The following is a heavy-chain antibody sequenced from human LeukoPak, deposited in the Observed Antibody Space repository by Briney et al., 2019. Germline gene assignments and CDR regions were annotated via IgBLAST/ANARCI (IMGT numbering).Heavy chain of an antibody. Sequence: GGSLRLSCAASGFTFSSYSMNWVRQAPGKGLEWVAAISTTSGNIYYADSVKGRFTISRDNAKNSLYLQMNSLRAEDTAVYYCARGSLVHYYGSGSYRIRAGFDSWGQGTLVTVSS. CDR2: ISTTSGNI. CDR1: GFTFSSYS. D-gene: IGHD3-10*01. V-gene: IGHV3-21*01. CDR3: ARGSLVHYYGSGSYRIRAGFDS. J-gene: IGHJ4*02.